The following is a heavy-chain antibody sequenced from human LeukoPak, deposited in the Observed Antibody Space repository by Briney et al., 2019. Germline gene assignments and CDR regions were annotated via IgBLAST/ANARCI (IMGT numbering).Heavy chain of an antibody. J-gene: IGHJ4*02. V-gene: IGHV3-9*01. Sequence: GGSLRLSCAASGFTFDDYAMHWVRQAPGKGLEWVSGISWNSGSIGYADSVKGRFTISRDNSKNTLYLQMNSLRAGDTAVYYCAIARSGIAAAGTNYWGQGTLVTVSS. CDR1: GFTFDDYA. CDR3: AIARSGIAAAGTNY. D-gene: IGHD6-13*01. CDR2: ISWNSGSI.